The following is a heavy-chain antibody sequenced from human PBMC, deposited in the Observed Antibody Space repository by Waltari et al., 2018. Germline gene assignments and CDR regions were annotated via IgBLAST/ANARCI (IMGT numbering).Heavy chain of an antibody. J-gene: IGHJ4*02. V-gene: IGHV3-74*01. CDR2: INVDGGYI. Sequence: EVHLAESGGGVVQPGGSLRLSCTGSGFRFGDYWMAWVRQAPGKGLGWVVRINVDGGYISYGDSVKGRFTISRDNAKNTVFLQLNSLRADDTAVYFCARKAGSGYPYGPFYYDNWGQGTLVTVSS. D-gene: IGHD5-12*01. CDR3: ARKAGSGYPYGPFYYDN. CDR1: GFRFGDYW.